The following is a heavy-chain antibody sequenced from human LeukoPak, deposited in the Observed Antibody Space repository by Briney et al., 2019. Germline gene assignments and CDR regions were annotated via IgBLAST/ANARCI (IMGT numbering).Heavy chain of an antibody. V-gene: IGHV3-73*01. CDR2: IRSKPNSYAT. D-gene: IGHD2-2*01. Sequence: GGSLRLSCAASGFTFSGSAMHWVRQASGKGLEWLGRIRSKPNSYATAYAASVKGRFTLSRDDSKNTAYLQMDSLKIEDTAVYYCSSHRSSTNCYLFYWGQGTLVTVSS. CDR3: SSHRSSTNCYLFY. CDR1: GFTFSGSA. J-gene: IGHJ4*02.